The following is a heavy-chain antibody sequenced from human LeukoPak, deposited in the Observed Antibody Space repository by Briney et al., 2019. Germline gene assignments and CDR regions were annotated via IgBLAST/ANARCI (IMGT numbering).Heavy chain of an antibody. V-gene: IGHV4-59*01. CDR3: ARVYGSGYDFRGAFDI. J-gene: IGHJ3*02. CDR1: SGSIGSYY. D-gene: IGHD5-12*01. CDR2: IYYSGST. Sequence: SETLSLTCTVSSGSIGSYYWSWIRQPPGKGLEWIGYIYYSGSTNYNPSLKSRVAISVDTSNNQFSLKMSSVTAADTAIYYCARVYGSGYDFRGAFDIWGQGTMVTVSS.